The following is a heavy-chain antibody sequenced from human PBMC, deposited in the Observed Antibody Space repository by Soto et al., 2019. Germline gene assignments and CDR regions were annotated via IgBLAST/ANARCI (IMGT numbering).Heavy chain of an antibody. CDR1: GGSFSGYY. D-gene: IGHD2-2*01. CDR2: INHSGST. Sequence: QVQLQQWGAGLLKPSETLSLTCAVYGGSFSGYYWSWIRQPPGKGLEWIGEINHSGSTNYNPSLKSRVTISVDTSKNQVSLKLSSVTAADTAVYYCARLHCSSTSCHAGFDYWGQGTLVTVSS. CDR3: ARLHCSSTSCHAGFDY. J-gene: IGHJ4*02. V-gene: IGHV4-34*01.